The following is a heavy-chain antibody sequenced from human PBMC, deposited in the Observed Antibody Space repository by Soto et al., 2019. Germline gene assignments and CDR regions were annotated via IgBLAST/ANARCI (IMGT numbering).Heavy chain of an antibody. CDR1: GFTFSSYG. CDR2: ISYDGSNK. CDR3: AKGRPVQN. Sequence: QVQLVESGGGVVQPGRSLRLSCAASGFTFSSYGMHWVRQAPGKGLEWVAVISYDGSNKYYADSVKGRFTISRDNSKNTLYLQMNSLSAEDTAVYYCAKGRPVQNWGQGTLVTVSS. J-gene: IGHJ4*02. V-gene: IGHV3-30*18.